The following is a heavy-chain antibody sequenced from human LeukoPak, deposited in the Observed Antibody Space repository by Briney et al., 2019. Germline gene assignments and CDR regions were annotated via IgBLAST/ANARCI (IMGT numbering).Heavy chain of an antibody. CDR3: ARVGVGGDYFDY. V-gene: IGHV3-9*01. J-gene: IGHJ4*02. CDR1: GFTFDDYA. Sequence: GGSLRLSCAASGFTFDDYAMHWVRQAPGKGLEWVSGISWNSGSIGYADSVKGRFTISRDNSKNTLYLQMNSLRAEDTAVYYCARVGVGGDYFDYWGQGTLVTVSS. D-gene: IGHD2-15*01. CDR2: ISWNSGSI.